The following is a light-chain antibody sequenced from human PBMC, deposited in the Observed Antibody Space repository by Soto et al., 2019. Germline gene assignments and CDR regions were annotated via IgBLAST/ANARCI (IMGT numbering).Light chain of an antibody. CDR3: QQFSSYPLT. Sequence: EFVLTQSPGTLSLSPGERATLSCRASQTVRNNYLAWYQQKPGQAPRLLIYDASRRATGIPDRFSGGGAGTAFTLTITRLEPEDSAVYYCQQFSSYPLTFGGVTKVEIK. J-gene: IGKJ4*01. CDR2: DAS. V-gene: IGKV3-20*01. CDR1: QTVRNNY.